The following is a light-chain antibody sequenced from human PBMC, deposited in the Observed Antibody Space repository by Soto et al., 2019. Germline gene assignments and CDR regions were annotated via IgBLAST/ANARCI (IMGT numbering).Light chain of an antibody. J-gene: IGKJ4*01. CDR3: QQYGGSPLT. V-gene: IGKV3-20*01. CDR2: GAS. CDR1: QSVSSNY. Sequence: EIVLTQSPGTLSLSPGERATLSCRASQSVSSNYLAWYQQKPGQAPRLLIYGASSRATGIPDRFSGSGSATDFTLTISRLEPEDFAVYYCQQYGGSPLTFGGGTQVEIK.